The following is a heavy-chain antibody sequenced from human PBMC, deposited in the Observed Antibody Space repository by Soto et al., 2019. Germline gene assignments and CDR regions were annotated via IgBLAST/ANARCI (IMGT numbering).Heavy chain of an antibody. Sequence: VQLVESGGGVVQPGRSLRLSCAASGFTFSSYGMHWVRQAPGKGLEWVAVIWYDGSNKYYADSVKGRFTISRDNSKNTLYLQMNSLRAEDTAVYYCARNSYHYDSSGQLGMDVWGQGTTVTVSS. CDR2: IWYDGSNK. J-gene: IGHJ6*02. V-gene: IGHV3-33*01. D-gene: IGHD3-22*01. CDR3: ARNSYHYDSSGQLGMDV. CDR1: GFTFSSYG.